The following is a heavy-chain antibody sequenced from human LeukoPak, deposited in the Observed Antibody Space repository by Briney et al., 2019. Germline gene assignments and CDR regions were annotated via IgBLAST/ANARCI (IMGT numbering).Heavy chain of an antibody. Sequence: GGSLRLSCAASGFSFSSYAMSWVRQAPGKGLEWVSSIGGSGDNTYYAESVKGRFTISRDNSKNTLFLQMNSLRAEDTAVFCCAKRSGYTTGWFFDFWGQGTLVTVSS. CDR3: AKRSGYTTGWFFDF. CDR1: GFSFSSYA. CDR2: IGGSGDNT. D-gene: IGHD6-19*01. V-gene: IGHV3-23*01. J-gene: IGHJ4*02.